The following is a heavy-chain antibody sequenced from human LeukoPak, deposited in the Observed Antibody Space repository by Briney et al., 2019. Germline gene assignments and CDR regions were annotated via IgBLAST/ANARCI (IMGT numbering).Heavy chain of an antibody. Sequence: GGSLRLSCSASGFTFSSYAVHWVRQAPGKGLEYVSAISSNGGSTYYADSVKGRFTISRDNSKNTLYLQVSSLRAEDTAVYYCVKDRHCSSTSCYAPFDYWGQGTLVTVSS. CDR1: GFTFSSYA. J-gene: IGHJ4*02. CDR2: ISSNGGST. CDR3: VKDRHCSSTSCYAPFDY. D-gene: IGHD2-2*01. V-gene: IGHV3-64D*06.